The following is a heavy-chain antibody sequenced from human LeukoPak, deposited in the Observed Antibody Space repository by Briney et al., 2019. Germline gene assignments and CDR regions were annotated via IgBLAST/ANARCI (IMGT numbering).Heavy chain of an antibody. J-gene: IGHJ4*02. Sequence: GLEWMGRINPNSGATNYAQKFQGRVTMTRDTSSSTAYMELDRLRSDDTAVYYCAGSSGWPFWGQGTLVTVSS. V-gene: IGHV1-2*06. CDR3: AGSSGWPF. CDR2: INPNSGAT. D-gene: IGHD6-19*01.